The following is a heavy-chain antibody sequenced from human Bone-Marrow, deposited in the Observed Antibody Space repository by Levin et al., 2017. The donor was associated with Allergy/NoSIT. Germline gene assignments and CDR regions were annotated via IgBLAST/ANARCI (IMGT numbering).Heavy chain of an antibody. J-gene: IGHJ3*02. CDR1: GFSLNTFGVG. CDR3: AHRSKITLTTAGAFDS. D-gene: IGHD1-1*01. Sequence: SGPTLVKPTQTLTLTCTFSGFSLNTFGVGVGWIRPPPGKALEFLALIYWDDDNRYSPSLKSRLTITKDTSKNQVVLTMTNMDPVDTATYYCAHRSKITLTTAGAFDSWGQGTMVTVSP. CDR2: IYWDDDN. V-gene: IGHV2-5*02.